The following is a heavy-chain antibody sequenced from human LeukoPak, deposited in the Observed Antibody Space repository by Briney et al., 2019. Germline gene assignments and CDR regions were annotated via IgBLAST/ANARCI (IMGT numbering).Heavy chain of an antibody. CDR3: ARVRWDTVTTQEFDY. V-gene: IGHV1-18*01. CDR1: GYTFTSYG. Sequence: ASVTVSCKASGYTFTSYGISWVRQAPGQGLEWMGWISAYNGNTNYARKLQGRVTMTTDTSTSTAYMELRSLRSDDTAVYYCARVRWDTVTTQEFDYWGQGTLVTVSS. J-gene: IGHJ4*02. D-gene: IGHD4-17*01. CDR2: ISAYNGNT.